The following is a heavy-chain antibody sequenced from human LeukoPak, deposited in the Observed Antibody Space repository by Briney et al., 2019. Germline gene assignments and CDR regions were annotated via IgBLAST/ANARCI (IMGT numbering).Heavy chain of an antibody. J-gene: IGHJ4*02. CDR2: ISSSSSYI. CDR1: GFTFSSYS. D-gene: IGHD5-18*01. Sequence: GGSLRLSCAASGFTFSSYSMNWVRQAPGKGLEWVSSISSSSSYIYYADSVKGRFTISRDNAKNSLYLQMNSLRAEDTAVYYCARDGGRDTAMDYWGQGTLVTVSS. CDR3: ARDGGRDTAMDY. V-gene: IGHV3-21*01.